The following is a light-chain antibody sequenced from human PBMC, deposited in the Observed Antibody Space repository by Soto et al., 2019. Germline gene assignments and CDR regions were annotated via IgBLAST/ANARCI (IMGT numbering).Light chain of an antibody. J-gene: IGKJ1*01. CDR1: QSLLHKNKNTY. CDR3: MQALETPRT. CDR2: MTS. Sequence: DIVMTQSPLSLLVTPGVAASISCRSSQSLLHKNKNTYFNWYLQKPGQSPQLLIYMTSKRASGVPDRFSGSGSGTYFTLRISRVEAEDAGVYYCMQALETPRTFGQGTTVDIK. V-gene: IGKV2-28*01.